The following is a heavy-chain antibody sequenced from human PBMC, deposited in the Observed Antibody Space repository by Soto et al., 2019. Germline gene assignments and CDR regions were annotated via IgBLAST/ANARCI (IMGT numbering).Heavy chain of an antibody. CDR3: ASSYSGYYLNYYYGMYG. Sequence: ASVKVSCKASGYTFTSYAMHWVRQAPGQRLEWMGWINAGNGNTKYSQKFQGGVTITRDTSASTAYMELSSLRSEDTAVYYCASSYSGYYLNYYYGMYGWGQGTTVPVS. J-gene: IGHJ6*02. D-gene: IGHD5-12*01. V-gene: IGHV1-3*01. CDR2: INAGNGNT. CDR1: GYTFTSYA.